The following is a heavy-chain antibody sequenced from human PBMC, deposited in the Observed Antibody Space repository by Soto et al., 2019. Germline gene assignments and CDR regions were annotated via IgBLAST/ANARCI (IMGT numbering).Heavy chain of an antibody. D-gene: IGHD6-13*01. J-gene: IGHJ4*02. CDR2: IDWEDDK. CDR1: GFSPSTTGMS. V-gene: IGHV2-70*12. Sequence: SGPTLVNPTQTLTLTCTFSGFSPSTTGMSVSWIRQPPGKALEWLAHIDWEDDKYYSTSLETRLTISKDTSKNQVVLTMTNVDPVDTATYYCAHRRSSSSTYYFDYWGQGTLVTVS. CDR3: AHRRSSSSTYYFDY.